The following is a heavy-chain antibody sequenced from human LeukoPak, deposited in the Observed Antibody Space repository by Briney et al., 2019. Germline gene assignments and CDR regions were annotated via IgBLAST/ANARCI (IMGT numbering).Heavy chain of an antibody. J-gene: IGHJ4*02. CDR3: ARETYSSGWSYYFDY. D-gene: IGHD6-19*01. CDR2: ISWNGGST. CDR1: GFTFDDYG. Sequence: GGSLRLSCAASGFTFDDYGMSWVRQAPGKGLEWVSGISWNGGSTGYADSVKGRFSISRDNAKNSLYLQMSSLRAEDTAVYYCARETYSSGWSYYFDYWGQGTLVTVSS. V-gene: IGHV3-20*04.